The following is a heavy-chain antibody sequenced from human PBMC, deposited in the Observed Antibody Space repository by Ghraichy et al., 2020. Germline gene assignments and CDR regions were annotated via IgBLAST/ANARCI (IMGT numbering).Heavy chain of an antibody. D-gene: IGHD3-3*01. J-gene: IGHJ4*02. V-gene: IGHV5-51*03. Sequence: GGSLRLSCKVSGYSFPHYWIGWVRQMPGKGLEWMGIIYPGDSGTRYSPSFQGQVTFSADKSISAAYLQWSSLRASDTAIYYCARLEFDFWSGYVGDFWGQGTLVTVSS. CDR2: IYPGDSGT. CDR3: ARLEFDFWSGYVGDF. CDR1: GYSFPHYW.